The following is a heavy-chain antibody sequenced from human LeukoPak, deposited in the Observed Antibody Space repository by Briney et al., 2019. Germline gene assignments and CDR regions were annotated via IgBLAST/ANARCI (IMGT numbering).Heavy chain of an antibody. D-gene: IGHD3-22*01. CDR3: AREVAPYDSSGYYLRKGAFDI. Sequence: PSETLSLTCTVSGGSISSYYWSWIRQPPGKGLEWTGYIYYSGSTNYNPSLKSRVTISVDTSKNQFSLKLSSVTAADTAVYYCAREVAPYDSSGYYLRKGAFDIWGQRTMVTVSS. V-gene: IGHV4-59*01. J-gene: IGHJ3*02. CDR1: GGSISSYY. CDR2: IYYSGST.